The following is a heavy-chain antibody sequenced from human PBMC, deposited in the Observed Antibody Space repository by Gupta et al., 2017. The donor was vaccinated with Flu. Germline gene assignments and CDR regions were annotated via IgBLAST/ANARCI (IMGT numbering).Heavy chain of an antibody. CDR1: GFTSSSYS. Sequence: EVQLVESGVGLVKPGGSLRLSCAASGFTSSSYSMNWVRQAPGKGLEWVSSISSSSSYIYYADSVKGRFTISRDNAKNSLYLQMNSLRAEETAVYYCARGEGDRVATISPFDYWGQGTLVTVSS. V-gene: IGHV3-21*01. J-gene: IGHJ4*02. CDR2: ISSSSSYI. D-gene: IGHD5-12*01. CDR3: ARGEGDRVATISPFDY.